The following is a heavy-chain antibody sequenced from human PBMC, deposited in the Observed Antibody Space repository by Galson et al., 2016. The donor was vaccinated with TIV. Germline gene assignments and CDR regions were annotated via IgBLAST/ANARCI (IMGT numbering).Heavy chain of an antibody. V-gene: IGHV4-39*01. CDR3: ARQRLTMISRFES. CDR1: GDSITSTYYY. Sequence: ETLSLTCSVSGDSITSTYYYWGWIRQPPGKGLEWIGSLYYSGSTYYNPSLKSRVTISVDTSKNRFSLSLSSVTAADTAVFYCARQRLTMISRFESWGQGTQVTVSS. J-gene: IGHJ4*02. D-gene: IGHD3-22*01. CDR2: LYYSGST.